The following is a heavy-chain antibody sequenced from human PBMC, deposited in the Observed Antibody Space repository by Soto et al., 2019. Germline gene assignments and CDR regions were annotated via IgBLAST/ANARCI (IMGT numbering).Heavy chain of an antibody. Sequence: QVQLVQSGAEVKKPGASVKVSCKASGYTFTGYYMHWVRQAPGQGLEWMGWINPNSGGTNYAQKFQGRVTMTRDTSLSTASMERRRVRADDTAVYYCARDVYGYSYGYYYGIDGWGQGTTVTVSS. J-gene: IGHJ6*02. D-gene: IGHD5-18*01. CDR3: ARDVYGYSYGYYYGIDG. CDR2: INPNSGGT. V-gene: IGHV1-2*02. CDR1: GYTFTGYY.